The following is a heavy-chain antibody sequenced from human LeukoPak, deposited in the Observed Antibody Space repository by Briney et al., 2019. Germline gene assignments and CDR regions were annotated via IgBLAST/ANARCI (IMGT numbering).Heavy chain of an antibody. Sequence: GASVKVSCKASGYTFTSYVMHWVRQAPGQRLEWLGWITVASGNTRYSENLQGRITLTRDTSANTAYMELRNLRSEDTAVYYCVGGSLGYWGQGTLVTVSP. J-gene: IGHJ4*02. CDR2: ITVASGNT. CDR3: VGGSLGY. V-gene: IGHV1-3*01. CDR1: GYTFTSYV.